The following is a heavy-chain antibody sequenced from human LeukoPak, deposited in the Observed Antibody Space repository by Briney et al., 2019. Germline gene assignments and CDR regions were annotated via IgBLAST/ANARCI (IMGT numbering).Heavy chain of an antibody. D-gene: IGHD6-6*01. J-gene: IGHJ6*02. CDR2: INPSGGST. CDR3: ALAARYYYYTMDV. V-gene: IGHV1-46*01. Sequence: ASVKVSCKASGYTFTNYYMHWVRQAPGQGLEWMGIINPSGGSTSHTQKFQGRVTLTRVTSTSTVYMELSSLRSEDTAVYYCALAARYYYYTMDVWGQGTTVTVSS. CDR1: GYTFTNYY.